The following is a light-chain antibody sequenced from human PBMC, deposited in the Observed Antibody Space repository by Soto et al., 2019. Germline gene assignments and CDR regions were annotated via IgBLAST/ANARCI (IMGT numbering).Light chain of an antibody. J-gene: IGLJ2*01. V-gene: IGLV2-23*01. CDR1: SSDVGSYNL. CDR2: EGS. CDR3: CSYAGSSTVV. Sequence: QYALTQPASVSGSPGQSITISCTGTSSDVGSYNLVSWYQQHPGKAPKLMIYEGSKRPSGVSNRFSDSKSGNTSSLTISGVQAEDEANYYCCSYAGSSTVVFGGGTKLTVL.